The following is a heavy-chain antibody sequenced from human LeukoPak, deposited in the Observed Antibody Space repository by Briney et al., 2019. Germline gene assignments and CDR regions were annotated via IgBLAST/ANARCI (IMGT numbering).Heavy chain of an antibody. CDR2: ISAYNGNT. J-gene: IGHJ5*02. CDR1: GYTFTSYG. Sequence: GASVKVSCKASGYTFTSYGISWVRQAPGQGLEWMGWISAYNGNTNYAQKLQGRVTMTTDTSTSTAYMELRSLRSDDTAVYYCARVGPLKQWLSSRVGLSDPWGQGTLVTVSS. V-gene: IGHV1-18*01. CDR3: ARVGPLKQWLSSRVGLSDP. D-gene: IGHD6-19*01.